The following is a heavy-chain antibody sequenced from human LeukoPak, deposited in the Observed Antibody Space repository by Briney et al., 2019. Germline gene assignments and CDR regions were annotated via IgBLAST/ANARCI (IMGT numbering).Heavy chain of an antibody. CDR2: IYYSGST. CDR3: ARHTYDYSNYVSYYYMDV. J-gene: IGHJ6*03. D-gene: IGHD4-11*01. V-gene: IGHV4-39*01. Sequence: SETLSLTCTVSGGSISSSSYYWGWIRQPPGKGLEWLGGIYYSGSTYYNRSLKSRVTISVVTSKNQFSLKLSSVTAADTAVYYCARHTYDYSNYVSYYYMDVWGKGTTVTVSS. CDR1: GGSISSSSYY.